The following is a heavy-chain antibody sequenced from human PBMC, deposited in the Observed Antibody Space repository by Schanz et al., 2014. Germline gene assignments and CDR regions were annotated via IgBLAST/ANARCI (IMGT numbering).Heavy chain of an antibody. J-gene: IGHJ6*02. V-gene: IGHV3-23*01. CDR2: ISHSGGSK. CDR1: GFTFNSYA. Sequence: DVQLLESGGGLVQPGGSLRLSCAASGFTFNSYAMTWVRQAPGTGLEWVSSISHSGGSKYYADSVKGRFTISRDNSENTLYLQMNSLSADDTAVSYCAKGMGYCSGGTCYDYYYYGLDVWGQGTTVTVSS. D-gene: IGHD2-15*01. CDR3: AKGMGYCSGGTCYDYYYYGLDV.